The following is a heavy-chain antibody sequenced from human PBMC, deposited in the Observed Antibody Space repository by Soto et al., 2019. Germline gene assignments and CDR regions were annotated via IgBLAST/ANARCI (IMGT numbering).Heavy chain of an antibody. CDR1: GYTFTSYG. V-gene: IGHV1-18*01. J-gene: IGHJ5*02. CDR3: ASYRNTIFGVVIQSRRDNWFDP. CDR2: ISAYNGNT. D-gene: IGHD3-3*01. Sequence: ASVKVSCKASGYTFTSYGISWVRQAPGQGLEWMGWISAYNGNTNYAQKLQGRVTMTTDTSTSTAYMELRSLRSDDTAVYYCASYRNTIFGVVIQSRRDNWFDPWGQGTLVTVSS.